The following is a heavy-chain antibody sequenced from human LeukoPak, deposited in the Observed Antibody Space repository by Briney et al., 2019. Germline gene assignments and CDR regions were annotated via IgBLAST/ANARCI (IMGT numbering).Heavy chain of an antibody. D-gene: IGHD6-13*01. CDR2: ISSSGSTI. CDR1: GFTFSSYE. CDR3: AKVSGYSREYFDY. J-gene: IGHJ4*02. Sequence: GGSLRLSCAASGFTFSSYEMNWVRQAPGKGLEWVSYISSSGSTIYYADSVKGRFTISRDNSKNTLYLQMNSLRAEDTAVYYCAKVSGYSREYFDYWGQGTLVTVSS. V-gene: IGHV3-48*03.